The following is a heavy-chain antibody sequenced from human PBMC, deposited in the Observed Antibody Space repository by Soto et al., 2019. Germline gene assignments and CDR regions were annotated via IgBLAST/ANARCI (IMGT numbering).Heavy chain of an antibody. CDR2: TRNKANSYTT. V-gene: IGHV3-72*01. CDR1: GFTFIDHY. CDR3: ARGVYYYDSSGYYWFDP. D-gene: IGHD3-22*01. J-gene: IGHJ5*02. Sequence: GGSLRLSCAASGFTFIDHYMDWVLQAPWKGLEWVGRTRNKANSYTTEYAASVKGRFTISRDDSKNSLYLQMNSLKTEATAVYYCARGVYYYDSSGYYWFDPWGKGTLVTVSS.